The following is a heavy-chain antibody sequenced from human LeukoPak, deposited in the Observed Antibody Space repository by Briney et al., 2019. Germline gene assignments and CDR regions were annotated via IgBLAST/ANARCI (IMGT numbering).Heavy chain of an antibody. CDR3: ARNYYGDYVTNDAFDI. V-gene: IGHV4-61*02. CDR2: IYTSGST. Sequence: SQTLSLTCTVSGGSISSGGYYWSWIRQPAGKGLEWIGRIYTSGSTNYNPSLKSRVTMSVDTSKNQFSLKLSSVTAADTAVYYCARNYYGDYVTNDAFDIWGQGTMVTVSS. D-gene: IGHD4-17*01. CDR1: GGSISSGGYY. J-gene: IGHJ3*02.